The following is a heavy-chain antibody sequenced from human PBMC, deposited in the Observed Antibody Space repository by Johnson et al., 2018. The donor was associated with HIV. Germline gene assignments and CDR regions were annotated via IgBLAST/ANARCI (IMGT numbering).Heavy chain of an antibody. CDR2: MKSRTDGGTT. V-gene: IGHV3-15*01. CDR1: GFTFSNAW. CDR3: TTEKHAPRAFDI. Sequence: VQLVESGGGVVRPGGSLRLSCAASGFTFSNAWMSWVRQAPGKGLAWVGRMKSRTDGGTTDSAAPVKGRFTISRDDSKNTLYMQMNSLKTEDTAVYYCTTEKHAPRAFDIWGQGTMVTVSS. D-gene: IGHD2-2*01. J-gene: IGHJ3*02.